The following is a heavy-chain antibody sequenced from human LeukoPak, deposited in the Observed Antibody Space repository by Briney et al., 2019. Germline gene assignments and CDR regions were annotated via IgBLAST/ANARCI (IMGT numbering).Heavy chain of an antibody. D-gene: IGHD3-16*01. CDR2: ISSSGSTI. V-gene: IGHV3-48*03. CDR3: TTSELGFFDF. CDR1: GFTFSSYE. Sequence: PGGSLRLSCAASGFTFSSYEMNWVRQAPGKGLGGVSYISSSGSTIYYADSVKGRFTISRDNAKNSLYLQMNSLRAEDTAVYYCTTSELGFFDFWGQGALVTVSS. J-gene: IGHJ4*02.